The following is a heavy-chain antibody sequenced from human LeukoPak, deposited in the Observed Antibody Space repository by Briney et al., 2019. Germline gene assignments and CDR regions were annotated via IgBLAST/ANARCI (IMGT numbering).Heavy chain of an antibody. CDR2: TYYSSKWYN. CDR3: AREVSSDSSSWYLCPWFDP. V-gene: IGHV6-1*01. Sequence: SQTLSLTCAISGDSVSSNSAAWNWIRQSPSRGLEWLGRTYYSSKWYNDYAVSVKSRITINPDTSKNQFSLQLNSVTPEDTAVYYCAREVSSDSSSWYLCPWFDPWGQGTLVTVSS. D-gene: IGHD6-13*01. CDR1: GDSVSSNSAA. J-gene: IGHJ5*02.